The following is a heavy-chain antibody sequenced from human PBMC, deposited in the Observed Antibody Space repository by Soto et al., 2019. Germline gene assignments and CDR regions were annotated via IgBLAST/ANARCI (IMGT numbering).Heavy chain of an antibody. J-gene: IGHJ4*02. CDR2: ISWNSGTI. D-gene: IGHD3-10*01. V-gene: IGHV3-9*01. CDR1: GFTFDDYV. CDR3: ARSGSNYNAKSDY. Sequence: HPGGSLRLSCAASGFTFDDYVMHWVRQAPGKGLEWVSGISWNSGTIGYADSVKGRFTISRDNAKNSLYLEMNSLGPEDTALYYCARSGSNYNAKSDYWGQGTLVTVSS.